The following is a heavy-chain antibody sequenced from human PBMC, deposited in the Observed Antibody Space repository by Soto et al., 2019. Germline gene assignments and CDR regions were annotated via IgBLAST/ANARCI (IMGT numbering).Heavy chain of an antibody. J-gene: IGHJ4*01. CDR2: TYYRSKWYY. V-gene: IGHV6-1*01. Sequence: PSQTLSLPCVITGDSVSSNSAGWSWVRQSPSRGLEWLGRTYYRSKWYYEYAVSVRGRITINPDTSKNQYSLQLNSVTPEDTAVYFCARGEQYSGRIFDYWGQGTLVTV. D-gene: IGHD1-26*01. CDR3: ARGEQYSGRIFDY. CDR1: GDSVSSNSAG.